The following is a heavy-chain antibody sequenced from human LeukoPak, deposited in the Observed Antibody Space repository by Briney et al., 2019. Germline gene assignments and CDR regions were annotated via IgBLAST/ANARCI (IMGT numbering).Heavy chain of an antibody. CDR1: GGTFSSYA. Sequence: ASVRVSCKASGGTFSSYAISWVRQAPGQGLEWMGGIIPIFGTANYAQKFQGRVTITADESTSTAYMELSSLRSEDTAVYYCARAEYSGYDYRADYWGQGTLVTVSS. CDR2: IIPIFGTA. V-gene: IGHV1-69*13. J-gene: IGHJ4*02. CDR3: ARAEYSGYDYRADY. D-gene: IGHD5-12*01.